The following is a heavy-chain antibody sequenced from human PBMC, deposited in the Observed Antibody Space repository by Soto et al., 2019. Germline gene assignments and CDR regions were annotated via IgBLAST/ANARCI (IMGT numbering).Heavy chain of an antibody. V-gene: IGHV1-18*01. D-gene: IGHD3-9*01. CDR3: ARDEGGYDILNGYYKAHHFDY. J-gene: IGHJ4*02. CDR2: ISPHNFNA. Sequence: GASVKVSCKASGYTFTHFYITWVRQAPGQGLEWMGAISPHNFNANYAQKFRGRVTLTTEKSTNTAYMDLRSLTSDDTAVYYCARDEGGYDILNGYYKAHHFDYWGQGVTVTVSS. CDR1: GYTFTHFY.